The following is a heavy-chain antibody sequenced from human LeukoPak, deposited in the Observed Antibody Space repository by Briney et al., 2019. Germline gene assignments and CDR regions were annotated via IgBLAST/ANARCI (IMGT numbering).Heavy chain of an antibody. D-gene: IGHD6-13*01. V-gene: IGHV3-30*18. Sequence: GRSLRLSCAASGFTFSSYGMHWVRQAPGKGLEWVAVISYDGSNKYYADSVKGRFTISRDNSKNTLYLQMNSLRAEDTAVYYCAKDLYSSSWYSIYYYYYGMDVWGQGTTVTVSS. CDR3: AKDLYSSSWYSIYYYYYGMDV. J-gene: IGHJ6*02. CDR2: ISYDGSNK. CDR1: GFTFSSYG.